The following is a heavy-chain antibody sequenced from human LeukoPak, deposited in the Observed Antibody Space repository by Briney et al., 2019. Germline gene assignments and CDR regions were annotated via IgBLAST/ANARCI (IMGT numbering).Heavy chain of an antibody. J-gene: IGHJ5*02. V-gene: IGHV3-23*01. Sequence: GGSLRLSCAASGFSFSTYSFSWVRQAPGKGLEWVSGISASGGDTFYADSVKGRFTISRDNSKNTLSLQMNSLRVEDTAIYYCAKDVRRCNGACTWGQGTLVTVSS. CDR2: ISASGGDT. CDR1: GFSFSTYS. D-gene: IGHD2-8*01. CDR3: AKDVRRCNGACT.